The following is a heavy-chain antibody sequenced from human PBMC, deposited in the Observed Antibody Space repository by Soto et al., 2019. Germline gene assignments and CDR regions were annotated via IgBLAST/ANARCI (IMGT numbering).Heavy chain of an antibody. CDR1: GGTISIYY. Sequence: SETLSLTCTVSGGTISIYYWSLIRQPPGKGLEWIGYIYYSGSTNYNPSLKSRVTISVDTSKNQFSLKLSSVTAADTAVYYCARGDSYEDYWDQGSLVTVSS. D-gene: IGHD5-18*01. CDR3: ARGDSYEDY. J-gene: IGHJ4*02. CDR2: IYYSGST. V-gene: IGHV4-59*01.